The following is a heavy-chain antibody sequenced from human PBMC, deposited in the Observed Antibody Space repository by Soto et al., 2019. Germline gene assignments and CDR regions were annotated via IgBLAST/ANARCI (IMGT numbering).Heavy chain of an antibody. D-gene: IGHD4-17*01. Sequence: QITLKESGPTLVKPTQTLTLTCTFSGFSLRNSGVGVGWIRQPPGKALEWLALIYWDDDKRHCPSLKSRLTITKNIPRNPVVLTIPNIDPVHTATYYCAPLTTGGFYCDYWGKGTRVTVSS. CDR2: IYWDDDK. CDR3: APLTTGGFYCDY. J-gene: IGHJ4*02. CDR1: GFSLRNSGVG. V-gene: IGHV2-5*02.